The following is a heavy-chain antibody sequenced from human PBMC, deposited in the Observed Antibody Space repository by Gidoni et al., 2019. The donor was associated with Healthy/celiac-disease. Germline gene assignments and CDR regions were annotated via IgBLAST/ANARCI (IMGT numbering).Heavy chain of an antibody. J-gene: IGHJ5*02. CDR2: INHSGST. Sequence: QVQLQQWGAGLLKPSETLSLTCAVYGGSFSGYYWSWIRQPPGHGLEWIGEINHSGSTNYNPSLKSRVTISVDTSKNQFSLKLSSVTAADTAVYYCARGHPSIYGSWLPVPDTHVLLFPPGWFDPWGQGTLVTVSS. CDR3: ARGHPSIYGSWLPVPDTHVLLFPPGWFDP. V-gene: IGHV4-34*01. D-gene: IGHD2-21*01. CDR1: GGSFSGYY.